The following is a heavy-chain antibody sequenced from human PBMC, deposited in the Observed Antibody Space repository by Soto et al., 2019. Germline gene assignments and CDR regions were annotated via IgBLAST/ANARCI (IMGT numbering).Heavy chain of an antibody. CDR2: IYYSGST. D-gene: IGHD5-18*01. V-gene: IGHV4-59*08. CDR1: GGSISSYY. Sequence: QVQLQESGPELVKPSETLSLTCTVSGGSISSYYWSWIRQPPGKGREWIGYIYYSGSTNYNPSLKSRVTISVDTSKNQFSLKLSSVTAADTAVYYCARWGGHSYGVSYYYYYGMDVWGQGTTVTVSS. J-gene: IGHJ6*02. CDR3: ARWGGHSYGVSYYYYYGMDV.